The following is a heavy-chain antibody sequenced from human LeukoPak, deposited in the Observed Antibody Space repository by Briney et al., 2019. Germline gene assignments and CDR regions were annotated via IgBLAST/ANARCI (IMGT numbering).Heavy chain of an antibody. V-gene: IGHV3-73*01. CDR3: ARQTNSCHDY. D-gene: IGHD2-2*01. Sequence: MHWVRQAPGKGLEWVGHIRRNYETAYGASVKGRFTISRDDSKNMAYLHMNSLRSEDTAFYFCARQTNSCHDYWGQGTLVTVSS. J-gene: IGHJ4*02. CDR2: IRRNYET.